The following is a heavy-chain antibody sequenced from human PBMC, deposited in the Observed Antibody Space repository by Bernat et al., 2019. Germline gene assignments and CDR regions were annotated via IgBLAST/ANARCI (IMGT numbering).Heavy chain of an antibody. CDR2: IWYDGSNK. D-gene: IGHD2-21*01. V-gene: IGHV3-33*01. CDR3: ARADILLWLAATDF. Sequence: QVQLVESGGGVVQPGRSLRLSCAASGFTFSNYGMHWVRQAPGKGLEWVAVIWYDGSNKYYTDSVKGRFTISRDNSKNTLYLQMNSLRAEDTAVYYCARADILLWLAATDFWGQGTMVTVSS. J-gene: IGHJ4*02. CDR1: GFTFSNYG.